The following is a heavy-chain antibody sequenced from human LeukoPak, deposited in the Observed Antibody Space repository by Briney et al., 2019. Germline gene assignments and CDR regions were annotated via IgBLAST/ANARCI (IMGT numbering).Heavy chain of an antibody. V-gene: IGHV3-23*01. CDR2: ISGSGGST. J-gene: IGHJ4*02. CDR3: AKGVVLMVYAIADY. D-gene: IGHD2-8*01. CDR1: GFIFSSYA. Sequence: PGGSLRLSCAASGFIFSSYAMNWVRQAPGKGLEWVSAISGSGGSTYYADSVKGRFTISRDNSKNTLYLQMNSLRADDTAVYYCAKGVVLMVYAIADYWGQGTLVTVSS.